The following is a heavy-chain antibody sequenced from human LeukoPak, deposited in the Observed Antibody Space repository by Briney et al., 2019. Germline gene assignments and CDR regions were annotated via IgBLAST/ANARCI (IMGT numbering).Heavy chain of an antibody. V-gene: IGHV1-8*01. CDR3: ARVGEGYYDFWSGYYGPIYYGMDV. Sequence: GASVKVPCKASGYTFTSYDINWVRQATGQGLEWMGWMNPNSGNTGYAQKFQGRVTMTRNTSISTAYMELSSLRSEDTVVYYCARVGEGYYDFWSGYYGPIYYGMDVWGQGTTVTVSS. D-gene: IGHD3-3*01. CDR1: GYTFTSYD. CDR2: MNPNSGNT. J-gene: IGHJ6*02.